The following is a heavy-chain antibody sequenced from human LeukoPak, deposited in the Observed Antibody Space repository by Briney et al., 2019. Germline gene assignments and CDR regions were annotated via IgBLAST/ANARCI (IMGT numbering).Heavy chain of an antibody. D-gene: IGHD6-13*01. CDR2: IKSETHGGTT. V-gene: IGHV3-15*01. CDR1: GFTLSNAW. Sequence: KSGGSLRLSCAASGFTLSNAWMSWVRQAPGKGLEWIGLIKSETHGGTTEYAAPVKGRFTISRDDSTNTLYLQMNSLATDDTAVYYCSWSIAAASFDYWGQGTLVTVSS. CDR3: SWSIAAASFDY. J-gene: IGHJ4*02.